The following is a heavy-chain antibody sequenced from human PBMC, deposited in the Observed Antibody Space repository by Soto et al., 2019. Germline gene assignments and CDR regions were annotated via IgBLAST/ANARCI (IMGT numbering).Heavy chain of an antibody. CDR3: ARQVVAAGYGMEV. D-gene: IGHD3-22*01. Sequence: SETLSLTCTVSGGSISSSSYYWGWIRQPPGKGLEWIGSIYYSGSTYYNPSLKSRVTISVDTSKNQFSLKLSSVTAADTPVYYWARQVVAAGYGMEVCGQGTTSSASS. J-gene: IGHJ6*02. V-gene: IGHV4-39*01. CDR2: IYYSGST. CDR1: GGSISSSSYY.